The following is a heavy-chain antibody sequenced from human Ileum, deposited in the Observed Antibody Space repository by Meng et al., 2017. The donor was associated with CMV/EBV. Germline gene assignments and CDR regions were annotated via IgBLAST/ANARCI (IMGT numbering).Heavy chain of an antibody. CDR2: INAGGST. CDR3: AREENTANQFEY. V-gene: IGHV4-4*07. CDR1: GGSISTYC. Sequence: QGHLQESGSGMGKHWETLSLPCAVSGGSISTYCWTCVPQPAGKGLEWIGRINAGGSTNDNPSLKSRVTMSVDTSKNQFSMKVTSVPAADTDVYYCAREENTANQFEYWGQGTLVTVSS. J-gene: IGHJ4*02. D-gene: IGHD4-17*01.